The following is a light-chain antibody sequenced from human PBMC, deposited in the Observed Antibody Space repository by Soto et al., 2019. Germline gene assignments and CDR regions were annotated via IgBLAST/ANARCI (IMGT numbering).Light chain of an antibody. CDR3: QQTYSTLSFT. CDR1: ESIARH. CDR2: AAS. V-gene: IGKV1-39*01. Sequence: DIQMTQSPSSLSASVGDRVTITCRASESIARHLNWYQQRPGKAPKLLIYAASTLQNGVPSRFRGGGSGTDFTLTISNLQPEDFATYSCQQTYSTLSFTFGQGTRLEIK. J-gene: IGKJ5*01.